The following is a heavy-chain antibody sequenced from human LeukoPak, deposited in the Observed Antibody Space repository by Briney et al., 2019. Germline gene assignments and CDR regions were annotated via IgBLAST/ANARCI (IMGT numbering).Heavy chain of an antibody. V-gene: IGHV1-2*02. CDR1: GYTFTGYY. CDR3: ARGASGGNLAYYFDY. CDR2: INPNSGGT. Sequence: GASVKVSCKASGYTFTGYYMHWVRQAPGQGLEWMGWINPNSGGTNYAQKFQGRVTMTRNTSISTAYMELSSLRSEDTAVYYCARGASGGNLAYYFDYWGQGTLVTVSS. J-gene: IGHJ4*02. D-gene: IGHD2-15*01.